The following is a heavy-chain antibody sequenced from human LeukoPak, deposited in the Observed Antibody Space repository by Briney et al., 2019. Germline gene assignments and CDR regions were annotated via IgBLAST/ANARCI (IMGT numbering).Heavy chain of an antibody. CDR2: INHSGST. V-gene: IGHV4-39*07. Sequence: SETLSLTCIVSGGSISSSSYYWSWIRQPPGKGLEWIGEINHSGSTNYNPSLKSRVTISVDTSKNQFSLKLSSVTAADTAVYYCARGGVFRDAFDIWGQGTMVTVSS. J-gene: IGHJ3*02. CDR1: GGSISSSSYY. D-gene: IGHD3-10*01. CDR3: ARGGVFRDAFDI.